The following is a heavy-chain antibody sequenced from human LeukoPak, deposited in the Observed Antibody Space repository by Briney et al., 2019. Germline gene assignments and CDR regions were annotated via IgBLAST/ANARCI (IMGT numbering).Heavy chain of an antibody. V-gene: IGHV3-21*01. Sequence: GGSLRLSCAASGFTFSRYSMNWVRQAPGKGLEWVSSISSSSSYIYYADSVKGRFTISRDNAKNSLYLQMNSLRAEDTAVYYCARDYYGSGSEFDYWGQGTLVTVSS. CDR2: ISSSSSYI. D-gene: IGHD3-10*01. CDR3: ARDYYGSGSEFDY. J-gene: IGHJ4*02. CDR1: GFTFSRYS.